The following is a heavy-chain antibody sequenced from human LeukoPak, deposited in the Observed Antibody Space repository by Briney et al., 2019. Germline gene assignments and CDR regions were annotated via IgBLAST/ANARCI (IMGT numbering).Heavy chain of an antibody. CDR2: ISSNGGST. J-gene: IGHJ6*04. D-gene: IGHD2-8*02. CDR1: GFTFSSYA. CDR3: ARVLVPQNQDV. Sequence: GGSLRLSCAASGFTFSSYAMHWVRQAPGKGLEYVSAISSNGGSTYYANSVKGRFTISRDNSKNTLYLQMGSLRAEDMAVYYCARVLVPQNQDVWGKGTTVTVSS. V-gene: IGHV3-64*01.